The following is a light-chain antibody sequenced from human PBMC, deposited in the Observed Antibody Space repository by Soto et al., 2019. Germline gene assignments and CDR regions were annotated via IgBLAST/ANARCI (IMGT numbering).Light chain of an antibody. J-gene: IGLJ1*01. CDR3: CSYAGSSTYA. Sequence: QSALTQPASVSGSPGQSIAISCTGTSSDVGSYNLVSWYQQYPGKAPKLMIYEDNKRPSGVSNRFSGSKSGNTASLTISGLQAEDEADYYCCSYAGSSTYAFGTGTQLTVL. CDR2: EDN. CDR1: SSDVGSYNL. V-gene: IGLV2-23*01.